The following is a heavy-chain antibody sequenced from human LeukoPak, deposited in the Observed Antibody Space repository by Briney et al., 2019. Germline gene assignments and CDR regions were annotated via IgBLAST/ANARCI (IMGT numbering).Heavy chain of an antibody. CDR3: ARGLVDDILTGYYFHYYYYMDV. Sequence: SETLSLTCSVSGDSISYFYWSWIRQPAGKGLEWIGRIYTSGSTNYNPSLKSRVNISVDTSKHQFSLKLSSVAAADTAVYYCARGLVDDILTGYYFHYYYYMDVWGKGTTVTISS. CDR1: GDSISYFY. J-gene: IGHJ6*03. D-gene: IGHD3-9*01. CDR2: IYTSGST. V-gene: IGHV4-4*07.